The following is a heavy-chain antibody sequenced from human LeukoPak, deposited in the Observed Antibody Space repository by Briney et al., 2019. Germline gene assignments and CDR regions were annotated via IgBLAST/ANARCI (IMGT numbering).Heavy chain of an antibody. J-gene: IGHJ4*02. CDR2: ISVRSNYI. V-gene: IGHV3-21*01. D-gene: IGHD3-22*01. Sequence: GGSVRLSCVASGYTFSSYSINWVRHAPGKGLEWVSSISVRSNYIYYADSVRGRFSISRDDARDSLYLQMNSLRAEDTAVYFCVRLRRNSDTSGFYYYYDFWGQGTLVTVSS. CDR1: GYTFSSYS. CDR3: VRLRRNSDTSGFYYYYDF.